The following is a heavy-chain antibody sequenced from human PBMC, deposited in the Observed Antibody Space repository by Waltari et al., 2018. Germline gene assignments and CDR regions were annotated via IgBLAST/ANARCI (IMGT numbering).Heavy chain of an antibody. J-gene: IGHJ4*02. Sequence: QVQLVQSGAEVKKPGASVKVYCKASGYTFTGYSMNWVRQATGQGLECMGRINPNRGGTNYAQKFQGRVTMTRDTSISTAYMELSRLRSDDTAVYYCARVLRHYYDSSGYGYWGQGTLVTVSS. CDR2: INPNRGGT. D-gene: IGHD3-22*01. CDR1: GYTFTGYS. V-gene: IGHV1-2*06. CDR3: ARVLRHYYDSSGYGY.